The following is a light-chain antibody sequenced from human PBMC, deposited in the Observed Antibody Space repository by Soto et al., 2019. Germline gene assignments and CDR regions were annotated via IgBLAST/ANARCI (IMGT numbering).Light chain of an antibody. CDR3: LQDYNYPWT. CDR1: QDIRSD. Sequence: AIQMTQSPSSLSTSVGDRVTITCRASQDIRSDLGWYQQKPGKAPKLLIYAASTLQSGVPSRFSGSGSGTDFTLTISSLQPEDFATYYCLQDYNYPWTFGQGTKGEIK. CDR2: AAS. J-gene: IGKJ1*01. V-gene: IGKV1-6*01.